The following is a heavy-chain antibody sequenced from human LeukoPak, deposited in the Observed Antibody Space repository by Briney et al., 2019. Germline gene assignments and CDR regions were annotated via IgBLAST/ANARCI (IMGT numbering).Heavy chain of an antibody. D-gene: IGHD1-1*01. CDR1: GFTFSSHW. Sequence: GGSLRLSCAASGFTFSSHWMHWVRQAPGKGLVWVSRINRDGSNTNYGDSAKGRFTISRDNAKNTVYLQMNSLRVEDTAVYYCARDGHGTNLDEFDYWGQGTLVTVSP. V-gene: IGHV3-74*01. CDR2: INRDGSNT. CDR3: ARDGHGTNLDEFDY. J-gene: IGHJ4*02.